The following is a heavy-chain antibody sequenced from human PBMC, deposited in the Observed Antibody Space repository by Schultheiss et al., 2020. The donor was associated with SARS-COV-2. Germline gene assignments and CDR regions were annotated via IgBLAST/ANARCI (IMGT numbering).Heavy chain of an antibody. CDR3: ARINFEDAGDSRGGLDY. Sequence: GGSLRLSCAASGFTFSSYAMSWVRQAPGKGLEWVSGISWNSGSIGYVDSVKGRFTVSRDSAKNSLYLHMNNLRVEDTAVYYCARINFEDAGDSRGGLDYWGQGTLVTVSS. V-gene: IGHV3-20*04. D-gene: IGHD2-21*01. CDR2: ISWNSGSI. CDR1: GFTFSSYA. J-gene: IGHJ4*02.